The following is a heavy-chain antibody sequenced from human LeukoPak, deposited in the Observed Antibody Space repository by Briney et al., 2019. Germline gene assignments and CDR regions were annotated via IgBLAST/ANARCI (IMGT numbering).Heavy chain of an antibody. CDR1: GFTFSSYA. J-gene: IGHJ4*02. CDR2: ISGSGGST. Sequence: GGSLRLSCAASGFTFSSYAMSWVRQAPGKGLEWVSAISGSGGSTYYADSVKGRFTISRDNSKNTLYLQMNSLRAEDTAVYYCAKDSGRDYGAYYYDSSGYYPFDYWGQGTLVTVSS. CDR3: AKDSGRDYGAYYYDSSGYYPFDY. V-gene: IGHV3-23*01. D-gene: IGHD3-22*01.